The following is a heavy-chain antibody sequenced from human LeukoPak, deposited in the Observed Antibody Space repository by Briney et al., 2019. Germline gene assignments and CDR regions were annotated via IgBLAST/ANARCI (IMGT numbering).Heavy chain of an antibody. CDR3: AKDRSGSYSQGLDY. J-gene: IGHJ4*02. CDR2: IRYDGSNK. V-gene: IGHV3-30*02. Sequence: GGSLRLSCAASGFTFSTYGIHWVRQAPGKGLEWVAFIRYDGSNKYYADSVKGRFTISRDNSKNTLYLQMNSLRAEDTAVFYCAKDRSGSYSQGLDYWGQGTLVTVSS. CDR1: GFTFSTYG. D-gene: IGHD1-26*01.